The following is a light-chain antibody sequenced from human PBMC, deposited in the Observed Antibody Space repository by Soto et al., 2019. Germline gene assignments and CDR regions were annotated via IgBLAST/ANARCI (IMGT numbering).Light chain of an antibody. Sequence: QSALTQPASVSGSPGQSITISCTGTSRDVGAYNYVSWYQQHPDKAPKLMIFEVSDRPSGVSNRFSGSNSGNTASLTISGLQAEDEADYFCSSYTSNSTLVFGGGTKLTVL. CDR1: SRDVGAYNY. V-gene: IGLV2-14*01. J-gene: IGLJ3*02. CDR2: EVS. CDR3: SSYTSNSTLV.